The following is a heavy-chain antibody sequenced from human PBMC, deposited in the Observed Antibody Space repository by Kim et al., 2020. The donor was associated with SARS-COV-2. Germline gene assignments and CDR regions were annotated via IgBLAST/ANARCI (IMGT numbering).Heavy chain of an antibody. Sequence: GRFTISRDNSKNRLSLQMDSLTAEDTAIYYCAKAPTDYYGSGNLAFDYWGQGTLVTVSS. J-gene: IGHJ4*02. CDR3: AKAPTDYYGSGNLAFDY. D-gene: IGHD3-10*01. V-gene: IGHV3-23*01.